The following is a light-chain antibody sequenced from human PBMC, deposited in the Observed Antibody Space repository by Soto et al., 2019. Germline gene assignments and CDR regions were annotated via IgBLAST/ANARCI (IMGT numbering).Light chain of an antibody. Sequence: DIVMTQSPDSLAVSLGERATINCKSSQRGLYSSNTKNYLAWYQQKPGQPPKLLIYWASTRESGVPDRFSGSGSGTDFTLTISSLQAEDVAVYYCQQYYSTPYTFGQGTTLESK. CDR3: QQYYSTPYT. V-gene: IGKV4-1*01. J-gene: IGKJ2*01. CDR2: WAS. CDR1: QRGLYSSNTKNY.